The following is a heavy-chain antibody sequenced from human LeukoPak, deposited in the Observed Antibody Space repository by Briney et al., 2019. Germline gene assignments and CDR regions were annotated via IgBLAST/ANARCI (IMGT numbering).Heavy chain of an antibody. CDR1: GFTFSSYG. D-gene: IGHD2-2*03. CDR2: ISYDGSNK. CDR3: ARATMDSYYYMDV. V-gene: IGHV3-30*03. J-gene: IGHJ6*03. Sequence: GRSLRLSCAASGFTFSSYGMHWVRQAPGKGLEWVAVISYDGSNKYYADSVKGRFTISRDNSKNTLYLQMNSLRAEDTAVYYCARATMDSYYYMDVWGKGTTVTISS.